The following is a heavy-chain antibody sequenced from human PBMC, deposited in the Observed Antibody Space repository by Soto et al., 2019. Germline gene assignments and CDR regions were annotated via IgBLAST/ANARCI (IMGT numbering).Heavy chain of an antibody. Sequence: GGSLRLSCSASGFTFRSYAMHWVRQAPGKGLKYISGISITGDSTSYADSVRGRFTISRDNSQNTLFLQMGSLSDEDTAMYYCVKDLAGSGSSWGQGTLVTVSS. CDR3: VKDLAGSGSS. CDR1: GFTFRSYA. V-gene: IGHV3-64D*08. CDR2: ISITGDST. J-gene: IGHJ5*02. D-gene: IGHD1-26*01.